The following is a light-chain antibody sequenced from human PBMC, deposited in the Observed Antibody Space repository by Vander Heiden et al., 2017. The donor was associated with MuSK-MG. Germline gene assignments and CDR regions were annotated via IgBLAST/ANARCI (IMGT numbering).Light chain of an antibody. CDR3: KQYSTYWT. CDR1: QNINIW. V-gene: IGKV1-5*03. CDR2: KAS. Sequence: DLQLTQSPSTLSASVGDRVTITCRASQNINIWLAWYQQNPGKAPKLLIFKASTLQSGVASRFSGSGSGTEFTLTISSLQPDDFATYYCKQYSTYWTFGQGTKVELK. J-gene: IGKJ1*01.